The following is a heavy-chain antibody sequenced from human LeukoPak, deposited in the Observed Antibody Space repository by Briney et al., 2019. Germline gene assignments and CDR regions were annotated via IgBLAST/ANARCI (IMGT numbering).Heavy chain of an antibody. CDR3: ARRWNSGSHFDY. CDR2: INHSGST. J-gene: IGHJ4*02. V-gene: IGHV4-34*01. CDR1: GGSISSGGYS. Sequence: PSETLSLTCAVSGGSISSGGYSWSWIRQPPGKGLEWIGEINHSGSTNYNPSLKSRVTISVDTSKNQFSLKLSSVTAADTAVYYCARRWNSGSHFDYWGQGTLVTVSS. D-gene: IGHD5-12*01.